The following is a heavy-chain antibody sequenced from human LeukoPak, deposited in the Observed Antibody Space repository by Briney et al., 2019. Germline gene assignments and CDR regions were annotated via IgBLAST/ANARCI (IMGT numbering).Heavy chain of an antibody. V-gene: IGHV4-34*01. Sequence: SETLSLTCAVYGGSFSGYYWSWIRQPPGKGLEWIGEINHSGSTNYNPSLKSRVTISVDTSKNQFSLKLSSVTAADTAAYYCARGRGYCSSTSCYFDYWGQGTLVTVSS. J-gene: IGHJ4*02. D-gene: IGHD2-2*01. CDR1: GGSFSGYY. CDR2: INHSGST. CDR3: ARGRGYCSSTSCYFDY.